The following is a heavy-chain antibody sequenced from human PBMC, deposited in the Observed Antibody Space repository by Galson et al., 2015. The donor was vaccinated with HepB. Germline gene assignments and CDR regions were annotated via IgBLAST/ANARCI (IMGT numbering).Heavy chain of an antibody. CDR1: GASISSSSYC. CDR3: ARGDPRYCSSTSCYSSWFDP. CDR2: IHYRGST. V-gene: IGHV4-39*01. Sequence: TLSLTCTVSGASISSSSYCWGWIRQPPGKGLEWIGSIHYRGSTYYNPPLKSRVTISVDTSKNQFSLKLRSVTAADTAVYYCARGDPRYCSSTSCYSSWFDPWGQGTLVTVSS. D-gene: IGHD2-2*01. J-gene: IGHJ5*02.